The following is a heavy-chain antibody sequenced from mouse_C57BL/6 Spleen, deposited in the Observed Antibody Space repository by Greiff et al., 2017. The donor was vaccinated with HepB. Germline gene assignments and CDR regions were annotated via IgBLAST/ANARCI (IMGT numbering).Heavy chain of an antibody. V-gene: IGHV1-64*01. Sequence: QVQLQQPGAELVKPGASVKLSCKASGYTFTSYWLHWVKQRPGQGLEWIGMIHPNSGSTNYNEKFKSKATLTVDKSSSTAYMQLSSLTSEDSAVYYCARDGYHYFDYWGQGTTLTVSS. J-gene: IGHJ2*01. CDR3: ARDGYHYFDY. D-gene: IGHD2-3*01. CDR2: IHPNSGST. CDR1: GYTFTSYW.